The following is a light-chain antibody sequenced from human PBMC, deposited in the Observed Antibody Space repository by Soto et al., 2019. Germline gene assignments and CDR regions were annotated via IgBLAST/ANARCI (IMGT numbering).Light chain of an antibody. CDR3: MQPLHAPWT. CDR1: QRLLWTNGYNY. CDR2: MAS. Sequence: DIVMTQSPLSLPVTPGEPASISCTSSQRLLWTNGYNYVDWFLQKPGQSPQLLIYMASNRASGVPDRFSGSGSGTEYTLKISRVEAEDVGVYYCMQPLHAPWTFGQGTKLEIK. J-gene: IGKJ1*01. V-gene: IGKV2-28*01.